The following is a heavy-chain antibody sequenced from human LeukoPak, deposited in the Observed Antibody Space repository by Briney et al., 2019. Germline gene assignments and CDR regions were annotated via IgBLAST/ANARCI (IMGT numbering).Heavy chain of an antibody. V-gene: IGHV4-59*08. CDR2: IYYSGST. J-gene: IGHJ4*02. CDR3: ARRDGRELPDDY. D-gene: IGHD1-26*01. Sequence: SETLSLTCTVSGDPISYYYWSWIRQPPGKGLEWIGYIYYSGSTNYNPSLKSRVTISVDTSKNQCSLKLSSVTAADTAVYYCARRDGRELPDDYWGQGTLVTVSS. CDR1: GDPISYYY.